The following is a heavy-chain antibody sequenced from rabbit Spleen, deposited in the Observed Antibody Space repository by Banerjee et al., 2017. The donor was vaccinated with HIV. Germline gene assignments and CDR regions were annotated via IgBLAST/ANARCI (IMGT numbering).Heavy chain of an antibody. CDR3: ARGSAAMTMVITGFYFNL. CDR2: IYGGGSGST. D-gene: IGHD2-1*01. J-gene: IGHJ4*01. V-gene: IGHV1S40*01. CDR1: GFSFSNSYY. Sequence: QSLEEAGGDLVKPGASLTLTCTASGFSFSNSYYMCWVRQAPGKGLACIACIYGGGSGSTYYASWAKGRFTISKTSSTTVTLQMTSLTAADTATYFCARGSAAMTMVITGFYFNLWGPGTLVTVS.